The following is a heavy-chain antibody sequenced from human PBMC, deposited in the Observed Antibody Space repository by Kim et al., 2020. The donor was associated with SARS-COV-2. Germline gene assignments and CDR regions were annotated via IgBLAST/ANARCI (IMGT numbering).Heavy chain of an antibody. J-gene: IGHJ4*02. D-gene: IGHD2-2*02. V-gene: IGHV1-2*02. CDR2: INPNSGGT. CDR3: ARVPWYTPYYFDY. Sequence: ASVKVSCKASGYTFTGYYMHWVRQAPGQGLEWMGWINPNSGGTNYAQKFQGRVTMTRDTSISTAYMELSRLRSDDTAVYYCARVPWYTPYYFDYWGQGTLVTVSS. CDR1: GYTFTGYY.